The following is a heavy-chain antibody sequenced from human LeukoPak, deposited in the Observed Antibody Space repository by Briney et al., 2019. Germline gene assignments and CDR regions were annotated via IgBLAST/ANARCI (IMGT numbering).Heavy chain of an antibody. J-gene: IGHJ5*02. Sequence: SETLSLTCAVYGGSFSGYYWSWLRHPPGKGLEWIGEINHSGSTNYNPSLKSRVTISVDTSKNQFSLKLSSVTAADTAVYYCARGREDQDIVVVPAAVWGAWGQGTLVTVSS. CDR3: ARGREDQDIVVVPAAVWGA. CDR2: INHSGST. CDR1: GGSFSGYY. V-gene: IGHV4-34*01. D-gene: IGHD2-2*01.